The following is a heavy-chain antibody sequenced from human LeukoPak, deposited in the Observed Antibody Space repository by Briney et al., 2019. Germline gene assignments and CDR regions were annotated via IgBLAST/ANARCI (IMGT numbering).Heavy chain of an antibody. CDR2: IYPGDSDT. V-gene: IGHV5-51*01. CDR3: ARRAYCGGDCYSGYFDY. CDR1: GYSFTSYW. D-gene: IGHD2-21*02. J-gene: IGHJ4*02. Sequence: GESLKISCKGSGYSFTSYWIGWVRWMPGKGREWMGIIYPGDSDTRYSPSFQGQVTISADKSISTAYLQWSSLKASDTAMYYCARRAYCGGDCYSGYFDYWGQGTLVTVSS.